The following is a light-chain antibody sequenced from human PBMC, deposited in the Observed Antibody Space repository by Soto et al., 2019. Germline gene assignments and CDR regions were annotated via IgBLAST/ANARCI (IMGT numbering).Light chain of an antibody. CDR2: DVS. CDR3: QQYFHRLLT. V-gene: IGKV1-33*01. CDR1: QDISNN. J-gene: IGKJ4*01. Sequence: DIQMTQSPSSLSASIGDRVTITCQASQDISNNLNWYQQKPGKAPKLLIYDVSNLKTGVPSRFSGSGSETDFTFTISSLQPEDIATYYCQQYFHRLLTFGGGTKVEI.